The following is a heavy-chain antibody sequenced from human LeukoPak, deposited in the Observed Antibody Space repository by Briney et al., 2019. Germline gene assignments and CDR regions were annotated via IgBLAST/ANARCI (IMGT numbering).Heavy chain of an antibody. CDR3: ARGWIAVAAIYYFDY. V-gene: IGHV1-46*01. CDR1: GYTFTGYY. D-gene: IGHD6-19*01. Sequence: GASVKVSCKASGYTFTGYYLHWVRQAPGQGLEWMGIINPSGGSTSYAQKFQGRVTMTRDMSTSTVYMELSSLRSEDMAVYYCARGWIAVAAIYYFDYWGQGTLVTVSS. J-gene: IGHJ4*02. CDR2: INPSGGST.